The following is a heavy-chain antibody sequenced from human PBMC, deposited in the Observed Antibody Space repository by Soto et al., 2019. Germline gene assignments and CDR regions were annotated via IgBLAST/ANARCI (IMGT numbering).Heavy chain of an antibody. V-gene: IGHV1-3*01. D-gene: IGHD2-15*01. Sequence: ASVKVSCKASGYTFTSYAMHWVRQAPGQRLEWMGWINAGNGKPKYSQKFQGRDTSNRETSAGTAYRELSSLRSEDTAVYYCARVRKPYCSGGSCYSPFDYWGQGTLVTVSS. CDR3: ARVRKPYCSGGSCYSPFDY. J-gene: IGHJ4*02. CDR1: GYTFTSYA. CDR2: INAGNGKP.